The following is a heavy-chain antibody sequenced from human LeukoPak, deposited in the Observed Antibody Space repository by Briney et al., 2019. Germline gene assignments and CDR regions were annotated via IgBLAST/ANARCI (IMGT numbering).Heavy chain of an antibody. CDR3: VRAVGTADSY. V-gene: IGHV3-7*01. Sequence: GGSLRLSCAVSGLTFSSSWMDWVRQAPGKGLEWVASINPDGIKRYSADSVKGRFTISRDNAKNSLYLQMNSLRAEDTAVYYCVRAVGTADSYWGQGALVTVSS. CDR2: INPDGIKR. J-gene: IGHJ4*02. CDR1: GLTFSSSW. D-gene: IGHD2-2*01.